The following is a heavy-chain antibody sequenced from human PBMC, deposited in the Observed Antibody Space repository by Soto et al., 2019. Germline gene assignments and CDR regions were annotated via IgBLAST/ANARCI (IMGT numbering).Heavy chain of an antibody. CDR1: GFTFSSYG. J-gene: IGHJ4*02. Sequence: QVQLVESGGGVVQPGRSLRLSCAASGFTFSSYGMHWVRQAPGKGLEWVAVISYDGSNKYYADSVKGRFTISRDNSKNTLYLQINSLRAEDTAVYYCAKDKPYCTNGVCWGYFDYWGQGTLVTVSS. D-gene: IGHD2-8*01. CDR3: AKDKPYCTNGVCWGYFDY. V-gene: IGHV3-30*18. CDR2: ISYDGSNK.